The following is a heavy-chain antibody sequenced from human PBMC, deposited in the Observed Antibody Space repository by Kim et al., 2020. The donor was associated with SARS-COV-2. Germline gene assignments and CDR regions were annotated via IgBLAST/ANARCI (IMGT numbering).Heavy chain of an antibody. J-gene: IGHJ6*02. CDR2: INHSGST. CDR1: GGSFSGYY. V-gene: IGHV4-34*01. D-gene: IGHD3-10*01. CDR3: ARGGRGYYYYYYGMDV. Sequence: SETLSLTCAVYGGSFSGYYWSWIRQPPGKGLEWIGEINHSGSTNYNPSLKSRVTISVDTSKNQFSLKLSSVAAADTAVYYFARGGRGYYYYYYGMDVWGQETTVTVSS.